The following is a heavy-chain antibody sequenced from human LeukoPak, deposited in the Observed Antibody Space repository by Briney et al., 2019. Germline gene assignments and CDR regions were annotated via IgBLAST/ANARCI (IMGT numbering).Heavy chain of an antibody. Sequence: ASLKVSCKVSGYTLTELSMHWVRQAPGKGLEWMGGFDPEDGETIYAQKFQGRATMTEDTSTDTAYMELSSLRSEDTAVYYCATGGAYCSSTSCEGYWGQGTLVTVSS. V-gene: IGHV1-24*01. CDR3: ATGGAYCSSTSCEGY. J-gene: IGHJ4*02. CDR2: FDPEDGET. CDR1: GYTLTELS. D-gene: IGHD2-2*01.